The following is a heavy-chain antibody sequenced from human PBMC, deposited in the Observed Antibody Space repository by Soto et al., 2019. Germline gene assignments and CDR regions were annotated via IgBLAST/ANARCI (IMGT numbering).Heavy chain of an antibody. CDR3: ARDRGSYALDY. Sequence: QVQLVQSGAEVKKPGASVKVSCKASGYTFTSYGISWVRQAPGQGLEWMGWISANNGNTNYAQKRRGRVTRTTDTSTSTAYMELRSLRSDATAVHYCARDRGSYALDYWGQGTLVTVSS. J-gene: IGHJ4*02. V-gene: IGHV1-18*01. CDR1: GYTFTSYG. CDR2: ISANNGNT. D-gene: IGHD1-26*01.